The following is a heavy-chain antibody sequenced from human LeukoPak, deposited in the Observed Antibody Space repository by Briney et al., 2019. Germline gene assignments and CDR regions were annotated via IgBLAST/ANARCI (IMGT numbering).Heavy chain of an antibody. D-gene: IGHD3-10*01. V-gene: IGHV4-59*01. Sequence: SETLSLTCAVSGGSISSYGWSWIRQPPGKGLEWIGYIYYSGSTNYNASLKSRGTISLGKSKNQFSHQLISFTSADTAVYYCATIGDNAAFDIWGQGTMVTVSS. CDR1: GGSISSYG. CDR3: ATIGDNAAFDI. CDR2: IYYSGST. J-gene: IGHJ3*02.